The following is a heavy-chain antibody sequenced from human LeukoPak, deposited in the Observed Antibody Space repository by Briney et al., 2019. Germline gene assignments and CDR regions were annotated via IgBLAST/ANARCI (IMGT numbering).Heavy chain of an antibody. J-gene: IGHJ5*02. CDR2: FYYSGGT. Sequence: SETLSLTCSVSGVSVSSHYWSWIRQPPGKGLEWIGWFYYSGGTYFNPSLGSRVTISADTSRNHLSLNLRSLTAADTAVYYCARDRSLYGSGPLSFDPWGQGTLVTVSS. CDR3: ARDRSLYGSGPLSFDP. V-gene: IGHV4-59*02. CDR1: GVSVSSHY. D-gene: IGHD3-10*01.